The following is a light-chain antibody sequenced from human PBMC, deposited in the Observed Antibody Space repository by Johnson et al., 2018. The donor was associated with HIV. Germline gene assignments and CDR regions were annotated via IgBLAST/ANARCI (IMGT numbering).Light chain of an antibody. V-gene: IGLV1-51*01. Sequence: QSVLTQPPSVSAAPGQKVTISCSGIGSNIGDNYVSWYQQLPGTAPKLLIYDNNKRPSGIPDRFSGSKSGTSATLGITGLQTGDEADYYCGRWDDSLSTYVFGTGTNVTVL. CDR2: DNN. CDR3: GRWDDSLSTYV. J-gene: IGLJ1*01. CDR1: GSNIGDNY.